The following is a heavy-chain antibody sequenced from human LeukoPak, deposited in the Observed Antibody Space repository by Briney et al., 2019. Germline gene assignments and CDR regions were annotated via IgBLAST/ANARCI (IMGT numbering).Heavy chain of an antibody. V-gene: IGHV3-33*01. CDR2: IWYDGSNK. J-gene: IGHJ4*02. CDR1: GFTFSSYG. D-gene: IGHD3-22*01. CDR3: ARDNYDSSGYYSESFDY. Sequence: PGGSLRLSCAASGFTFSSYGMHWVRQAPGKGLEWVAVIWYDGSNKYYADSVKGRFTISRDNSKNTLYLQMNSLRAEDTAVYYCARDNYDSSGYYSESFDYWGQGTLVTVSS.